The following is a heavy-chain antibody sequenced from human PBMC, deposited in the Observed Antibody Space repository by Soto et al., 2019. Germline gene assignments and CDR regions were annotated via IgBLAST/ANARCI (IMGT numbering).Heavy chain of an antibody. V-gene: IGHV5-51*01. CDR1: GYSFTDYW. CDR2: IYPGDSGA. Sequence: RGESLEISCKGAGYSFTDYWIGWVRQMPGKGLEWMGIIYPGDSGARYSPSFQGQVSISAXXXVXXXYXQXXXLXASDTAMYYCARQTNGWFGMDVWGQGTTVTVSS. D-gene: IGHD2-8*01. CDR3: ARQTNGWFGMDV. J-gene: IGHJ6*02.